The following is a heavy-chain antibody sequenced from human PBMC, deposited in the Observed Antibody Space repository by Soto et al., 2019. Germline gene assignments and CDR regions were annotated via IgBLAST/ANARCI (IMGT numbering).Heavy chain of an antibody. Sequence: ASVKVSCKASGYTFTSYGISWVRQAPGQGLEWMGWISAYNGNTNYAQKLQGWVTMTRDTSISTAYMELSRLRSDDTAVYYCARAGIAARRGLHYYYYGMDVWGQGTTVTVSS. CDR2: ISAYNGNT. CDR3: ARAGIAARRGLHYYYYGMDV. D-gene: IGHD6-6*01. V-gene: IGHV1-18*01. CDR1: GYTFTSYG. J-gene: IGHJ6*02.